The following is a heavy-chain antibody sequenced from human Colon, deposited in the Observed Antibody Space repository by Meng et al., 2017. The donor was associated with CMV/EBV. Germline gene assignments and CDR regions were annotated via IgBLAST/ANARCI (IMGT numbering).Heavy chain of an antibody. Sequence: GESLKISCAASGFSVTSNYMNWVRQAPGKGLEWVSVIYGDNTTHYADSVKGRFTISRDSSKNIVFLQMNNLRGEDTAVYYCARDPWAPIAGILYGLDVWGQGTTVTVSS. CDR2: IYGDNTT. J-gene: IGHJ6*02. CDR3: ARDPWAPIAGILYGLDV. D-gene: IGHD6-13*01. V-gene: IGHV3-66*02. CDR1: GFSVTSNY.